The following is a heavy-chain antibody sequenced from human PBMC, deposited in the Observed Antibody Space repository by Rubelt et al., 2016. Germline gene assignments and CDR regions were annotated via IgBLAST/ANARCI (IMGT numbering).Heavy chain of an antibody. Sequence: QVQLVQSGAEVKKPGASVKVSCKASGYTFTSYGMHWVRQAPGRRLEWMGWINAGNGNTKYSQKFQGRVTITRDTSASTAYMELSSLRSEDTAVYYCARSLVYGYTGIDYWGQGTLVTVSS. J-gene: IGHJ4*02. V-gene: IGHV1-3*01. D-gene: IGHD5-18*01. CDR1: GYTFTSYG. CDR2: INAGNGNT. CDR3: ARSLVYGYTGIDY.